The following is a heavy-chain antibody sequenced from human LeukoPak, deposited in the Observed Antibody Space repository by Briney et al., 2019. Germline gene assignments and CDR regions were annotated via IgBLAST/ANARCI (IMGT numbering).Heavy chain of an antibody. V-gene: IGHV1-69*04. Sequence: AASVKVSCKASGGTFSSYAINWVRQAPGQGLEWMGRIIPILGIANYAQKFQGRVTITADKSTSTAYMELSSLRSEDTAVYYCARTHTSDFDAFDIWGQGTMVTVSS. J-gene: IGHJ3*02. CDR1: GGTFSSYA. CDR2: IIPILGIA. D-gene: IGHD2-2*01. CDR3: ARTHTSDFDAFDI.